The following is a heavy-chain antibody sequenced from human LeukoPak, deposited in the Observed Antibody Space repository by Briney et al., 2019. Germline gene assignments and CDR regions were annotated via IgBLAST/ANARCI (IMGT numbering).Heavy chain of an antibody. J-gene: IGHJ4*02. CDR2: SYYNGRT. D-gene: IGHD5-12*01. V-gene: IGHV4-59*01. CDR3: ARGGGYSGYDNYFDY. Sequence: SETLSLTCTVSGGSISTYHWSWIRQPPGKGLEWIGYSYYNGRTSYNPSPKSRVIISVDASKNQFSLRLTSVTTADTAVYFCARGGGYSGYDNYFDYWGQGALVTVSS. CDR1: GGSISTYH.